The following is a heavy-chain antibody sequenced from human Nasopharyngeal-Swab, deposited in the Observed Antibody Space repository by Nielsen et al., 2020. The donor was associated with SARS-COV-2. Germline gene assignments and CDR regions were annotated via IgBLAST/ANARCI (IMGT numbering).Heavy chain of an antibody. CDR3: AARRDYFGS. J-gene: IGHJ4*02. CDR1: GGSFSGYY. V-gene: IGHV4-34*01. Sequence: SETLSLTCAVYGGSFSGYYWSWIRQPPGKGLEWIGEINHSGSTNYNPSLKSRVTVSVDTSKNQFSLKLSSVTAADTAVYYCAARRDYFGSWGQGTLVTVSS. CDR2: INHSGST.